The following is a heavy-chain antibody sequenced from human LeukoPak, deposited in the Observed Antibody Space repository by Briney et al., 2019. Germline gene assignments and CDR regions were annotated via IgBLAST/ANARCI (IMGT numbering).Heavy chain of an antibody. Sequence: ASVKVSCKASAYTFTGYYMHWVRQAPGQGLEWMGWIYPNSGGTNYAQKFQGRVTMTRDTSISTAYMELSRLRSDDTAVYYCARGGNSGWRTPNDDYWGQGTLVTVSS. CDR2: IYPNSGGT. V-gene: IGHV1-2*02. J-gene: IGHJ4*02. D-gene: IGHD6-19*01. CDR3: ARGGNSGWRTPNDDY. CDR1: AYTFTGYY.